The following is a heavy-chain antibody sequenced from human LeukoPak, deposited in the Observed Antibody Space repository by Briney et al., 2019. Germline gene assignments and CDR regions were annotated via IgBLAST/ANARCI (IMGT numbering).Heavy chain of an antibody. CDR1: GFTFSSYG. Sequence: GRSLRLSCAAPGFTFSSYGMHWVRQAPGKGLEWVSVVYSGGNTYYADSVKGRFTISRDNSKNTLYLQMNSLRAEDTAVYYCAREPPGGGFDYWGQGTLVTVSS. CDR3: AREPPGGGFDY. CDR2: VYSGGNT. V-gene: IGHV3-66*01. D-gene: IGHD3-16*01. J-gene: IGHJ4*02.